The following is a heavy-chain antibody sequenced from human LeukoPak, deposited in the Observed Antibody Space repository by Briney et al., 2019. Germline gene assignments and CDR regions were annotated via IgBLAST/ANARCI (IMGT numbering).Heavy chain of an antibody. CDR3: ARASFVVVPAATGIDY. Sequence: QPSETLSLTCAVYGGSFSGYYWSWIRRPPGKGLEWIGEINHSGSTNYNPSLKSRVTISVDTSKNQFSLKLSSVTAADTAVYYCARASFVVVPAATGIDYWGQGTLVTVSS. CDR1: GGSFSGYY. D-gene: IGHD2-2*01. J-gene: IGHJ4*02. CDR2: INHSGST. V-gene: IGHV4-34*01.